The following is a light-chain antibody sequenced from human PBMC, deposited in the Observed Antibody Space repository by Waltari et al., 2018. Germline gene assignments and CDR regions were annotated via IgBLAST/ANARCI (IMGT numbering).Light chain of an antibody. Sequence: QSALTQPPSVSGSPGQSVTISCTGTSSDVGYYNRVSWYQQPPGAAPKLMIYEVTNRPSVVPDRFSGSKSGNTAALTISGRQAEDEANYYCCSYTGSNTLVFGGGTKLTVL. CDR1: SSDVGYYNR. CDR3: CSYTGSNTLV. J-gene: IGLJ2*01. V-gene: IGLV2-18*02. CDR2: EVT.